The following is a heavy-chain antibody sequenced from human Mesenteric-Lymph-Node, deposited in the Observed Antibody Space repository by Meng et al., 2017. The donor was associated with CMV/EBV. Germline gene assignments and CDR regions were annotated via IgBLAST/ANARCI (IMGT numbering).Heavy chain of an antibody. J-gene: IGHJ4*02. CDR3: ARSPTYYDILTGRNPHYFDY. V-gene: IGHV4-39*07. D-gene: IGHD3-9*01. CDR1: GGSITSSSYY. Sequence: GSLRLSCTVSGGSITSSSYYWGWIRQPPGKGLEWIGSIYYSGSTYYNPSLKSRVTISVDTSKNQFSLKLSSVTAADTAVYYCARSPTYYDILTGRNPHYFDYWGQGTLVTVSS. CDR2: IYYSGST.